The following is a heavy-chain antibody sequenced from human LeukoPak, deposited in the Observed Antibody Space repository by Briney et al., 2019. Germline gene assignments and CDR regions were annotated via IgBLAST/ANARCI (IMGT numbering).Heavy chain of an antibody. CDR2: INPNSGGT. CDR3: ARGPNYYDSSGHYYLHD. V-gene: IGHV1-2*02. J-gene: IGHJ4*02. Sequence: GASVKVSCKASGYTFSGYYTHWVRQAPGQGLEWMGWINPNSGGTKSSQKFQGRVTMTRDTSISTADMELSRLASDDTAVYFCARGPNYYDSSGHYYLHDWGQGTLVTVSS. D-gene: IGHD3-22*01. CDR1: GYTFSGYY.